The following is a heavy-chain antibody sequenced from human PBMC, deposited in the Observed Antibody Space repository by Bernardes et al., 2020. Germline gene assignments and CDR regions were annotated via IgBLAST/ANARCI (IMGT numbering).Heavy chain of an antibody. Sequence: ASVKVSCKASGYTFTSYDINWVRQATGQGLEWMGWMNPNSGNTGYAQKFQGRVTMTRNTSISTAYMELSSLRSEDTAVYYCARSGAVAGTLGYWGQGTLVTVSS. CDR3: ARSGAVAGTLGY. CDR2: MNPNSGNT. CDR1: GYTFTSYD. J-gene: IGHJ4*02. V-gene: IGHV1-8*01. D-gene: IGHD6-19*01.